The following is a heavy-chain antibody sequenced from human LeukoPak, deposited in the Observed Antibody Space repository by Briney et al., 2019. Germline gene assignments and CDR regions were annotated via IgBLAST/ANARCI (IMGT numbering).Heavy chain of an antibody. J-gene: IGHJ3*02. Sequence: GASVKVSCKASGGTFSSYAISWVRQAPGQGLEWMGGIIPIFGTANYAQKSQGRVTITADESTSTAYMELSSLRSEDTAVYYCAREAGDDAFDIWGQGTMVAVSS. CDR2: IIPIFGTA. D-gene: IGHD7-27*01. V-gene: IGHV1-69*13. CDR1: GGTFSSYA. CDR3: AREAGDDAFDI.